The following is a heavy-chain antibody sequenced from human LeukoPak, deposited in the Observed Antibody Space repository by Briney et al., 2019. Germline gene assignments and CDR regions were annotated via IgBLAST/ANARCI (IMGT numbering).Heavy chain of an antibody. CDR3: ARGRETYNFDY. CDR1: GFTFSSYD. CDR2: ISDSGTTI. D-gene: IGHD5-18*01. Sequence: GGSLRLSCAASGFTFSSYDMNWVRQAPGRELEWISYISYISDSGTTIYYADSVKGRFTISRDNYINTLYLQMNSLRPEDMATFYCARGRETYNFDYWGQGTLVTVSS. V-gene: IGHV3-48*03. J-gene: IGHJ4*02.